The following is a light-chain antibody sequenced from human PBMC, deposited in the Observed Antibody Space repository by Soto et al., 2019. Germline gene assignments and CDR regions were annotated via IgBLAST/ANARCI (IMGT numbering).Light chain of an antibody. CDR1: QSVSSY. V-gene: IGKV3-11*01. CDR2: DAS. Sequence: EIVLTQSPATLSLSPVERATLSCRASQSVSSYFAWYQQKPGQAPRLLIYDASTRAPGIPARFRGSGSGTDFTLTISSLEPEDLAVYYCQQRSNWPQLTFGGEPKVHI. J-gene: IGKJ4*01. CDR3: QQRSNWPQLT.